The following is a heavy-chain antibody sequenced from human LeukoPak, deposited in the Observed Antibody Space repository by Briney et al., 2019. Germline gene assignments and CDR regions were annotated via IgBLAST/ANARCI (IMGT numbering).Heavy chain of an antibody. J-gene: IGHJ5*02. CDR1: GGSMRTGLYY. CDR2: IYPSGNT. D-gene: IGHD3-3*01. Sequence: RASETLSPTCAVSGGSMRTGLYYWNWIRQPAGKGLEWIGRIYPSGNTNYNPSLESRVTISVDTAKNQFSLKLISVTAADTALYYCARGQYDFWSGYDVNWFDPWGQGTLVTVSS. CDR3: ARGQYDFWSGYDVNWFDP. V-gene: IGHV4-61*02.